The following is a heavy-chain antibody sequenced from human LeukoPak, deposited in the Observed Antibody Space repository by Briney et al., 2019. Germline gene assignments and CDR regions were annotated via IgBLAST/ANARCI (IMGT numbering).Heavy chain of an antibody. V-gene: IGHV3-74*01. D-gene: IGHD5-18*01. CDR2: INRDGSST. CDR1: GFTFSSYA. J-gene: IGHJ4*02. Sequence: PGGSLRLSCAASGFTFSSYAMHWVRQAPGKVLVWISRINRDGSSTSYADSVKGRFTISRDNAKNTLYLQMNSLRAEDTAVYYCARGGGYSYGSFDYWGQGTLVTVSS. CDR3: ARGGGYSYGSFDY.